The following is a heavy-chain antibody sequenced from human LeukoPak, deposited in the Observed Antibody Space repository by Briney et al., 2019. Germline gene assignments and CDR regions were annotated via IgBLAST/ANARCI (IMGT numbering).Heavy chain of an antibody. Sequence: SVKVSCKASGGTFSSYAISWVRQAPGQELEWMGGIIPIFGTANYAQKFQGRVTITADKSTSTAYMELSSLRSEDTAVYYCATPYSYGSNWFDPWGQGTLVTVSS. CDR1: GGTFSSYA. CDR3: ATPYSYGSNWFDP. D-gene: IGHD5-18*01. CDR2: IIPIFGTA. V-gene: IGHV1-69*06. J-gene: IGHJ5*02.